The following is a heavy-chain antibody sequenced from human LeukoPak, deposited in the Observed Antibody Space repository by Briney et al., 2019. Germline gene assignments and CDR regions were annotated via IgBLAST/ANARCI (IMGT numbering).Heavy chain of an antibody. J-gene: IGHJ3*02. V-gene: IGHV3-7*01. Sequence: PGGSLRLSCAASEFTFSSYWMYWVRQAPGKGLEWVANIREDGNLTYYVDSVKGRFAISRDNAKNSLYLQMNSLRAEDTAVYYCARDRNYYDGSGYYDAFDIWGQGTTVTVSS. CDR1: EFTFSSYW. CDR3: ARDRNYYDGSGYYDAFDI. CDR2: IREDGNLT. D-gene: IGHD3-22*01.